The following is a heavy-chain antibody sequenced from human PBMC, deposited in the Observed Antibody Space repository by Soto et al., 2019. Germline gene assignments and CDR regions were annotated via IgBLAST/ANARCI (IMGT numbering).Heavy chain of an antibody. CDR1: GGSSRRTGYY. J-gene: IGHJ4*02. CDR2: IYYNGGA. Sequence: TSETLSLTCTVSGGSSRRTGYYWGWVRPSPGKGMEWIGSIYYNGGAFYNPSLKRRVTISVDTSKTQFSLDLGSVTTTDTAVYYCARGGPSGYYYYFDYWGQGTQVTVSS. V-gene: IGHV4-39*01. CDR3: ARGGPSGYYYYFDY. D-gene: IGHD3-22*01.